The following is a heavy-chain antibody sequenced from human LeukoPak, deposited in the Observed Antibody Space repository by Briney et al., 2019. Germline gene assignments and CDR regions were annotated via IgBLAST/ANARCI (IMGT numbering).Heavy chain of an antibody. D-gene: IGHD3-10*01. CDR3: ARHITMVRGYLAQTRYNWFDP. CDR2: IYYSGNT. J-gene: IGHJ5*02. Sequence: SETLSLTCTVSGDSISTYYWIWIRQPPGKGLEYIAYIYYSGNTDYNPSLKSRVTISVDTSKNQFSLKLSSVTAADTAVYYCARHITMVRGYLAQTRYNWFDPWGQGTLVTVSS. CDR1: GDSISTYY. V-gene: IGHV4-59*08.